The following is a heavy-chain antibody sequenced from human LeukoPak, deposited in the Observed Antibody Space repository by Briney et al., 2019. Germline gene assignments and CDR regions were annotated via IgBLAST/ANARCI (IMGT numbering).Heavy chain of an antibody. CDR1: GYSFNTFD. Sequence: AAVKVSCKASGYSFNTFDINWVRQAPGQGLEWMGWMNPNTGKTGYAQKFQGRVTITGNSSISTADMELSSLTSDDTAVYYCARGPLTGEHYHYYMDVWGKGTTVTVSS. CDR2: MNPNTGKT. D-gene: IGHD7-27*01. V-gene: IGHV1-8*03. CDR3: ARGPLTGEHYHYYMDV. J-gene: IGHJ6*03.